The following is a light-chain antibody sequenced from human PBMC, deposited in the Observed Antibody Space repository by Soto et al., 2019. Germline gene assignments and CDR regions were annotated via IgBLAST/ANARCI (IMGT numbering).Light chain of an antibody. CDR3: QQVNSYPIT. CDR2: AAS. Sequence: DVQLTQSPSFLSASVGDRVTITCRASQGISNYLAWYQQKSGKAPKLLIHAASTLQSGVPSRFSGSGSGTEFTLTISILQPEDLATYYCQQVNSYPITFGQGTRLEIK. J-gene: IGKJ5*01. CDR1: QGISNY. V-gene: IGKV1-9*01.